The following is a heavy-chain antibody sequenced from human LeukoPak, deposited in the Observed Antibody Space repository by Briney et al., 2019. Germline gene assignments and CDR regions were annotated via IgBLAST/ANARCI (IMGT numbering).Heavy chain of an antibody. CDR1: GYTFTTSW. J-gene: IGHJ3*01. CDR3: AKPGYSASFES. CDR2: IYPSDSDT. Sequence: GESLKTSCQASGYTFTTSWIGWVRQLPGTGLEWMAIIYPSDSDTRYNPSFQGQVTISADKSINTAYLSWSSLKASDSAIYYCAKPGYSASFESWGQGTTVTVSS. V-gene: IGHV5-51*01. D-gene: IGHD5-12*01.